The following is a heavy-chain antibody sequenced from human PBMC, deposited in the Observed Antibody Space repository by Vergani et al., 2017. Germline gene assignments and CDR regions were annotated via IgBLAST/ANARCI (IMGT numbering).Heavy chain of an antibody. D-gene: IGHD1-14*01. V-gene: IGHV3-33*01. CDR3: ARALRLLYNRFDP. CDR2: TWYDGNNK. CDR1: GFTFNQYG. J-gene: IGHJ5*02. Sequence: QVQLVESGGGVVQPGRSLRLSCAASGFTFNQYGMHWVRQAPGKGLEWVAVTWYDGNNKQYADSVKGRITISRDNSKSTMYLQMNSLRDEDAGVYYCARALRLLYNRFDPWGQGTLVTVSS.